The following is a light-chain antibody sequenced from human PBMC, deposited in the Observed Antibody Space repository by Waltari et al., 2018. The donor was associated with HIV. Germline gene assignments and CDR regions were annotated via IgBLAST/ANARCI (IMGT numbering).Light chain of an antibody. V-gene: IGLV1-40*01. CDR3: QSYDISLSGWV. Sequence: QSVLTQPPAASGARGQRVTISCTGTSSNIGAGSDVHLYQQLPGTVPKVLIYNNTDRPSGVPDRFSGSKSATSASLAITGLQAEDEANYYCQSYDISLSGWVFGGGTKLTVL. CDR2: NNT. CDR1: SSNIGAGSD. J-gene: IGLJ2*01.